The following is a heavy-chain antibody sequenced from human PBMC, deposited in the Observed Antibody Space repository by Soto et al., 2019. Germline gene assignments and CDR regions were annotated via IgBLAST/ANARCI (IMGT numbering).Heavy chain of an antibody. CDR3: ARSGSSAYKDYYYYYMDV. D-gene: IGHD6-6*01. CDR1: GGTFSSYT. J-gene: IGHJ6*03. CDR2: IIPILGIA. Sequence: QVPLVQSGAEVKKPGSSVKVSCKASGGTFSSYTISWVRQAPGQGLEWMGRIIPILGIANYAQKFQGRVTITADKSTSTAYMELSSLRSEDTAVYYCARSGSSAYKDYYYYYMDVWGKGTTVTVSS. V-gene: IGHV1-69*02.